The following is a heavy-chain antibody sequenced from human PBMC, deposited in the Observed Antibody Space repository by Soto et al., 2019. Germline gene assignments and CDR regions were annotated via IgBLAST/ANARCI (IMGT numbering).Heavy chain of an antibody. CDR2: ISGSASST. J-gene: IGHJ4*02. V-gene: IGHV3-23*01. CDR3: AKTQYNYYDSSGYPTHNFDY. CDR1: GVTFSSYA. D-gene: IGHD3-22*01. Sequence: GGPLRLSCAASGVTFSSYAMSWVRQAPGKGLEWVSAISGSASSTYYADSVKGRFTISRDNSKNTLHLQMNSLRAEDTAVYYCAKTQYNYYDSSGYPTHNFDYWGQGTLVTVSS.